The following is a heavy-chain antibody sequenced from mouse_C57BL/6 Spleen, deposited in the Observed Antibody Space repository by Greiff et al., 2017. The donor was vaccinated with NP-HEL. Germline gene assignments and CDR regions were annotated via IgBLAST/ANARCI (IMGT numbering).Heavy chain of an antibody. Sequence: QVHVKQSGAELVRPGTSVKVSCKASGYAFTNYLIEWVKQRPGQGLEWIGVINPGSGGTNYNEKFKGKATLTADKSSSTAYMQLSSLTSEDSAVYFCARDYYGSSYQFAYWGQGTLVTVSA. D-gene: IGHD1-1*01. CDR3: ARDYYGSSYQFAY. CDR2: INPGSGGT. J-gene: IGHJ3*01. CDR1: GYAFTNYL. V-gene: IGHV1-54*01.